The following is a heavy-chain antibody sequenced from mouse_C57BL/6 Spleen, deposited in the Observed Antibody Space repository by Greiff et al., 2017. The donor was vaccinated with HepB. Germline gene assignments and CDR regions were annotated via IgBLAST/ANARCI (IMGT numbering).Heavy chain of an antibody. CDR3: ARSLYYDYDGSYYAMDY. D-gene: IGHD2-4*01. J-gene: IGHJ4*01. CDR1: GYAFTNYL. V-gene: IGHV1-54*01. CDR2: INPGSGGT. Sequence: QVQLQQSGAELVRPGTSVKVSCKASGYAFTNYLIEWVKQRPGQGLEWIGVINPGSGGTNYNEKFKGKATLTADKSSRTAYMQLSSLTSEDSAVYFCARSLYYDYDGSYYAMDYWGQGTSVTVSS.